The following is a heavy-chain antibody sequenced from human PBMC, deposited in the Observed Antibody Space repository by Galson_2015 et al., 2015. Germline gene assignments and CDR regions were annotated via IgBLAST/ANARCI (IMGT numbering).Heavy chain of an antibody. CDR1: GYSFNTYW. D-gene: IGHD2-21*02. J-gene: IGHJ4*02. V-gene: IGHV5-51*01. Sequence: QSGAEVKKPGESLTISCTASGYSFNTYWIGWVRQMPGKGLEWMGIIYPGDSDTRYSPSFQGQVTMSADESISTAYLQWDSLKASDTGMYYCARAACGGDCYSDYWGQGTLVTVSS. CDR3: ARAACGGDCYSDY. CDR2: IYPGDSDT.